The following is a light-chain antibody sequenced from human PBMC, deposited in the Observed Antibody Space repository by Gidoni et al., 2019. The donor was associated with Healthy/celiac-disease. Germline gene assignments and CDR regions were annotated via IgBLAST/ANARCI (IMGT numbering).Light chain of an antibody. CDR1: SSDVGGYNY. Sequence: QSALTQPASVSGSPGQSITISCTGTSSDVGGYNYVSWYQQHPGKAPTLMIYDVSNRPSGVSNRFSVSKSGNTASLTISGLQAEDEADYYCSSYTSSSTRVVFGGGTKLTVL. CDR2: DVS. CDR3: SSYTSSSTRVV. V-gene: IGLV2-14*01. J-gene: IGLJ2*01.